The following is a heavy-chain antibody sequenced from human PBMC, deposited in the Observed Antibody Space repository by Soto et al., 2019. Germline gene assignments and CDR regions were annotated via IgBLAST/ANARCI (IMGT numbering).Heavy chain of an antibody. CDR1: GGSISSYY. CDR3: ARDTIFGVANWFDP. V-gene: IGHV4-59*01. Sequence: QVQLQESGPGLVKPSETLSLTCTVSGGSISSYYWSWIRQPPGKGLEWIGYIYYSGSTNYNPSLKSRVTISVDTSKNQFSLKLRSVTAADTAVYYCARDTIFGVANWFDPWGQGTLVTVSS. D-gene: IGHD3-3*01. J-gene: IGHJ5*02. CDR2: IYYSGST.